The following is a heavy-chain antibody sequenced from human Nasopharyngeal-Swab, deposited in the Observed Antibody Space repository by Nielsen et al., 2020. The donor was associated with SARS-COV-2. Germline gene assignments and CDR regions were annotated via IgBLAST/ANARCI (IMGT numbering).Heavy chain of an antibody. CDR3: ARLCLCREPIH. CDR1: GGSISSSSYY. D-gene: IGHD1-26*01. V-gene: IGHV4-39*01. CDR2: IYYSGST. J-gene: IGHJ4*02. Sequence: SETLSLTCTVSGGSISSSSYYWGWIRQPPGKGLEWIGGIYYSGSTYYNPSLKSRVTISVDTSKNQFSLKLSSVTAADTAVYYCARLCLCREPIHWGQGTLVTVSS.